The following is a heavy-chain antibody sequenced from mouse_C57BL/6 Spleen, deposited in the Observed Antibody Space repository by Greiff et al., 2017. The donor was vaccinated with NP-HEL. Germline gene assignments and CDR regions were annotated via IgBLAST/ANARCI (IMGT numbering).Heavy chain of an antibody. CDR3: ARGVYDYAWFAY. CDR2: IYPRSGNT. Sequence: QVQLQQSGAELARPGASVKLSCKASGYTFTSYGISWVKQRTGQGLEWIGEIYPRSGNTYYNEKFKGKATLTADKSSSTAYMELRSLASEDSAVYFCARGVYDYAWFAYWGQGTLVTVSA. CDR1: GYTFTSYG. J-gene: IGHJ3*01. V-gene: IGHV1-81*01. D-gene: IGHD2-4*01.